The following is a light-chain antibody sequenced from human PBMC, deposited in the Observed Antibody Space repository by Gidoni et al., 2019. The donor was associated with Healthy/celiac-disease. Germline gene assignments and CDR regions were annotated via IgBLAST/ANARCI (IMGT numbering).Light chain of an antibody. CDR2: DAS. J-gene: IGKJ5*01. CDR1: QSISSW. CDR3: QQYNSYSIT. Sequence: DIQMTQSPSPLSASVGDRVTLTCRASQSISSWLAWYQQKPGKAPKLLIYDASSLESGVPSRFSGSGSGTEFTLTISSLQPDDFATYYCQQYNSYSITFGQXTRLEIK. V-gene: IGKV1-5*01.